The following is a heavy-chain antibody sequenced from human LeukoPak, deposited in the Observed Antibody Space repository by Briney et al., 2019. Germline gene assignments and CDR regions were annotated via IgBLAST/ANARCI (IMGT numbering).Heavy chain of an antibody. J-gene: IGHJ4*02. CDR2: IYSGGST. CDR1: GFSFSGIS. V-gene: IGHV3-66*02. Sequence: GGSLRLSCAASGFSFSGISTTWVRQAPGKGLEWVSVIYSGGSTYYADSVKGRFTISRDNSKNTLYLQMNSLRAEDTAMYYCARASGNLDYWGQGTLVTVSS. CDR3: ARASGNLDY. D-gene: IGHD1-14*01.